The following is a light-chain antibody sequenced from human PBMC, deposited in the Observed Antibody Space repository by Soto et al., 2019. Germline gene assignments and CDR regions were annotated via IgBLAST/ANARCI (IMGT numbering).Light chain of an antibody. CDR2: DAS. J-gene: IGKJ2*01. CDR1: QSISSR. CDR3: QQYNSYSRYT. Sequence: DIQMTQSPSTLSASVGDRVTITCRASQSISSRLAWYQQRPGKAPKLLICDASSLQSGVPSRFSGSGSGTELTLTITSLQPDDFATYYCQQYNSYSRYTFGQGTKLEIK. V-gene: IGKV1-5*01.